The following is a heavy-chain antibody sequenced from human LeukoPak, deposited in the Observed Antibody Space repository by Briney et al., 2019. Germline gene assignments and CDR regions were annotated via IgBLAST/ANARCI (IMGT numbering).Heavy chain of an antibody. D-gene: IGHD2-15*01. J-gene: IGHJ4*02. CDR3: ARAVVVVAAGDY. V-gene: IGHV3-30-3*01. CDR2: ISYDGSNK. CDR1: GFPFSSYA. Sequence: GRSLRLSCAASGFPFSSYAMHWVRQAPGKGLEWVAVISYDGSNKYYADSVKGRFTISRDNSKNTLYLQMNSLRAEDTAVYYCARAVVVVAAGDYWGQGTLVTVSS.